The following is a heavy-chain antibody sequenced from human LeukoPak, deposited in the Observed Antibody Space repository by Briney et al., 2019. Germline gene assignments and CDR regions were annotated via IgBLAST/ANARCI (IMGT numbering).Heavy chain of an antibody. CDR2: INHSGST. Sequence: SETLSLTCAIYGGSFTGYYWMWIRHPPGRGLEWIGEINHSGSTNYNPSLKSRVTISVDTSKNQFSLNLNSVTAADTAVYYCARGRWFDLWGQGTLVTVSS. V-gene: IGHV4-34*01. CDR3: ARGRWFDL. J-gene: IGHJ5*02. CDR1: GGSFTGYY.